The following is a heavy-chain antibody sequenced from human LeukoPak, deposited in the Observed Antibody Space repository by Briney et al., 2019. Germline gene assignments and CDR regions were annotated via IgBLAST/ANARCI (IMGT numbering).Heavy chain of an antibody. CDR2: INPNSGGT. J-gene: IGHJ4*02. Sequence: ASVKVSYKASGYTFTGYFIHWVRQAPGQGLEWMGLINPNSGGTNSAQKFQGRVSMTRDTSINSAYMELSRLRSDDTAVYYCATLDLLDYWGQRTLVTVSS. CDR3: ATLDLLDY. CDR1: GYTFTGYF. V-gene: IGHV1-2*02.